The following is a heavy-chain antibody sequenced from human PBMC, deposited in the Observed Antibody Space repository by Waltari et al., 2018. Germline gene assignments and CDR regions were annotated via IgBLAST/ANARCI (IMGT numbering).Heavy chain of an antibody. Sequence: EVQLVASGGGLIQPGGSLRLSCAASGFTVSSNYMSWVRQAPGKGLEWVSVIYSGGSTDEADSVKGRCTISGDNSKNTLYRQMNSRRAEDTAVYYCAREGRGSKGDWYFDLWGRGTLVTGSS. CDR3: AREGRGSKGDWYFDL. CDR1: GFTVSSNY. D-gene: IGHD1-26*01. V-gene: IGHV3-53*01. J-gene: IGHJ2*01. CDR2: IYSGGST.